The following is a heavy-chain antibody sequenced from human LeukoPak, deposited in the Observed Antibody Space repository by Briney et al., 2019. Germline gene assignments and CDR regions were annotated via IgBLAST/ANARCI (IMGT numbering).Heavy chain of an antibody. CDR3: ARGGVSVVVVAATNYYYYYGMDV. D-gene: IGHD2-15*01. V-gene: IGHV1-8*01. CDR1: GYTFTSYD. Sequence: ASVKVSCKASGYTFTSYDINWVRQATGQGLEWMGWMNPNSGNTGYAQKFQGRVTMTRNTSISTAYMELSSLRSEDTAVYYCARGGVSVVVVAATNYYYYYGMDVWGQGTTVTVSS. J-gene: IGHJ6*02. CDR2: MNPNSGNT.